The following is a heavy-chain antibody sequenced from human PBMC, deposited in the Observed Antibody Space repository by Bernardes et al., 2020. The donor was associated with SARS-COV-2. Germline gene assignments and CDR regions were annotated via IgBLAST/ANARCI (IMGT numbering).Heavy chain of an antibody. V-gene: IGHV5-51*01. D-gene: IGHD1-26*01. CDR2: IYPGDSDT. CDR1: GYGFSHFW. Sequence: GASLKISCKGSGYGFSHFWRAWVGQIPGKGLEWMGTIYPGDSDTRYSPSFRGQVTISADKSISAAYLQWSALKASDTAIYYCATATVDDRGAFDIWGQGTMVTVSS. CDR3: ATATVDDRGAFDI. J-gene: IGHJ3*02.